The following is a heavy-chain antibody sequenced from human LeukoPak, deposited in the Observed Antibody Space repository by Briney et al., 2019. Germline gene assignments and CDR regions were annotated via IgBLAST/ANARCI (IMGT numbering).Heavy chain of an antibody. D-gene: IGHD3-9*01. CDR3: ARGYFDWFPADY. CDR2: IYYSGST. V-gene: IGHV4-39*07. J-gene: IGHJ4*02. CDR1: GGSISSSSYY. Sequence: PSETLSLTCTVSGGSISSSSYYWGWIRQPPGKGLEWIGSIYYSGSTYYNPSLKSRVTISVDTSKNQFSLKLSSVTAADTAVYYCARGYFDWFPADYWGQGTLVTVSS.